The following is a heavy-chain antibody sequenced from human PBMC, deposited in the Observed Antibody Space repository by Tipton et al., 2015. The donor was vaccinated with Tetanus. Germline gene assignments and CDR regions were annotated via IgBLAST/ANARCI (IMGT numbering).Heavy chain of an antibody. J-gene: IGHJ4*02. V-gene: IGHV4-30-2*01. D-gene: IGHD2-2*01. CDR3: ARVACSSTSCYSHYFDY. Sequence: TLSLTCTVSGGSIRSDNYSWNWIRQPPGKGLEWIGYVFRSGSADYNPSLKSRVNISLDRSENQISLMLTSVTAADTAVYYCARVACSSTSCYSHYFDYWGPGSLVTVSS. CDR2: VFRSGSA. CDR1: GGSIRSDNYS.